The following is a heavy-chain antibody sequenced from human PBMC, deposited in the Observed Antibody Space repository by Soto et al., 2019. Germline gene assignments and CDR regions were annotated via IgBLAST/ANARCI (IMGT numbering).Heavy chain of an antibody. J-gene: IGHJ4*03. D-gene: IGHD6-13*01. CDR2: IVIGSDYT. CDR1: GFTFSDYY. V-gene: IGHV3-11*06. CDR3: ARLRASSWYMGGYLDY. Sequence: QVQLVESGGGLVKPGGSLRLSCAASGFTFSDYYMSWIRQAPGKGLEWVSYIVIGSDYTNYADSVKGRFTISRDNAKKSLYLEMNSLRAEDTAVYYCARLRASSWYMGGYLDYWGQGTLVTVSS.